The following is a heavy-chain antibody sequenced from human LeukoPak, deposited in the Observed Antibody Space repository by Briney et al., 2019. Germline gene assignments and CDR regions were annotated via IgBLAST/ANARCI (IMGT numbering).Heavy chain of an antibody. D-gene: IGHD3-9*01. V-gene: IGHV3-30*02. J-gene: IGHJ4*02. CDR3: ANINFDYLDNY. CDR1: GFTLSTYD. CDR2: TRYDGSNK. Sequence: GGSLRLSCAASGFTLSTYDMHWVRQAPGKGLEWVAFTRYDGSNKYYADSVKGRFTVSRDNSKNTLYLQMNSLRAEDTAAYYCANINFDYLDNYWGQGTLVTVSS.